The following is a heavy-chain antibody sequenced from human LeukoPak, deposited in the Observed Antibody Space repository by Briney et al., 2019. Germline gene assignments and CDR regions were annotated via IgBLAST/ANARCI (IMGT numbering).Heavy chain of an antibody. CDR1: GGSISSYY. Sequence: SETLSLTCTVSGGSISSYYWSWIRQPPGKGLEWIAYISDVGSTNYNPSLKSRVTISLDTSKNQFSLKLSSVTAADTAVYYCARVEYSSSADFDYWGQGTLATVSS. CDR3: ARVEYSSSADFDY. V-gene: IGHV4-59*12. CDR2: ISDVGST. D-gene: IGHD6-6*01. J-gene: IGHJ4*02.